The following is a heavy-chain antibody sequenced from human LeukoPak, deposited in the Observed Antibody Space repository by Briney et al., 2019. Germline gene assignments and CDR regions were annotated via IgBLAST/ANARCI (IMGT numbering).Heavy chain of an antibody. CDR2: INHSGST. D-gene: IGHD3-22*01. V-gene: IGHV4-34*01. Sequence: TTSETLSLTCAVYGGSFSGYYWSWIRQPPGKGLEWIGEINHSGSTNYNPSLKSRVTISVDTSKNQFSLKLSSVTAADTAVYYCASADYYDSSGYYRHFDYWGQGTLVTVSS. J-gene: IGHJ4*02. CDR1: GGSFSGYY. CDR3: ASADYYDSSGYYRHFDY.